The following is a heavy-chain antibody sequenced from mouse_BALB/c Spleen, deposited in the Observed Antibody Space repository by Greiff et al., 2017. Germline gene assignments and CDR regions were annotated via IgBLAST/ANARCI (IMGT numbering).Heavy chain of an antibody. CDR3: ARYGDYYGSSPHYYAMDY. D-gene: IGHD1-1*01. J-gene: IGHJ4*01. Sequence: VQLQQSGPELVKPGASMKISCKASGYSFTGYTMNWVKQSHGKNLEWIGLIKPYNGGTSYNQKFKGKATLTVDKSSSTAYMELLSLTSEGVAVYDCARYGDYYGSSPHYYAMDYWGQGTSVTVSS. CDR2: IKPYNGGT. V-gene: IGHV1-37*01. CDR1: GYSFTGYT.